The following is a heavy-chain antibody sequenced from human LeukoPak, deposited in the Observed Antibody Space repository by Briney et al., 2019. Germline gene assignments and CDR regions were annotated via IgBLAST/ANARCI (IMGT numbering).Heavy chain of an antibody. CDR1: GLTFSNAW. V-gene: IGHV3-23*01. D-gene: IGHD4-23*01. CDR3: AKRIRRGGNSGLDAFDI. CDR2: ISGSGGST. J-gene: IGHJ3*02. Sequence: GGSPRLSCAASGLTFSNAWMSWVRQAPGKGLEWVSAISGSGGSTYYADSVKGRFTISRDNSKNTLYLQMNSLRAEDTAVYYCAKRIRRGGNSGLDAFDIWGQGTMVTVSS.